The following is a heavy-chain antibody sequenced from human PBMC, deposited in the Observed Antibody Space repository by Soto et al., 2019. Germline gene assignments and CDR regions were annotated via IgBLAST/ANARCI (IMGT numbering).Heavy chain of an antibody. V-gene: IGHV3-15*01. D-gene: IGHD2-21*01. J-gene: IGHJ4*02. CDR1: GFTFSNAW. CDR2: ISSKIDGETT. Sequence: GGSLRLSCVGSGFTFSNAWMRWVHQVPGKGLEWVGRISSKIDGETTYYGTPVTGRFTISRDDSKNTVYLQMDSLKNEDTGVYYCADSAMALDWDYWGQGTRVTVSS. CDR3: ADSAMALDWDY.